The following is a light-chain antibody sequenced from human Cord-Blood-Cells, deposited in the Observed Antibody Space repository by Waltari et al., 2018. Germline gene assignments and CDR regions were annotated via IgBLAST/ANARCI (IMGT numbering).Light chain of an antibody. CDR3: QQYNNLPPTWT. V-gene: IGKV3-15*01. J-gene: IGKJ1*01. Sequence: EIVMTQSPATLSVSPGERATLSCRASQSVSSNLAWYQQKPGQAPRLLIYGASTRATGIPARFSGSGSGTEFTFTLSSLQFEDFAVYYCQQYNNLPPTWTFGQGTKVEIK. CDR2: GAS. CDR1: QSVSSN.